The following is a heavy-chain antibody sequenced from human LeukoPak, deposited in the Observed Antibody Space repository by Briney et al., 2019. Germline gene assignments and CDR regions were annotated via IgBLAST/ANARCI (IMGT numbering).Heavy chain of an antibody. J-gene: IGHJ4*02. V-gene: IGHV1-2*06. Sequence: ASVKVSCKASGYTFTGYYMHWVRQAPGQGLEWMGRINPNSGGTNYAKKYQGRVTMTRDTSISTAYMELSRLRSDDTAVYYCARDLGNYYDSSGYFQFDYWGQGTLVTVSS. CDR1: GYTFTGYY. CDR2: INPNSGGT. CDR3: ARDLGNYYDSSGYFQFDY. D-gene: IGHD3-22*01.